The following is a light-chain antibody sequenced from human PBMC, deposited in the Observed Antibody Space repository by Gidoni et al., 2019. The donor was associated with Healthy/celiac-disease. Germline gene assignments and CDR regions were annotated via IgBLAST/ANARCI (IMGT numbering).Light chain of an antibody. J-gene: IGLJ1*01. CDR2: DVS. CDR3: CSYAGSYTYV. Sequence: QSDLTQPRSVSGSPGQSVTISCTGTSSDVGGYNYVSWYQQHPGKAPKLMIYDVSKRPSGVPDRFSGSKSGHTASLTISGLQAEDEADYYCCSYAGSYTYVFGTGTKVTVL. V-gene: IGLV2-11*01. CDR1: SSDVGGYNY.